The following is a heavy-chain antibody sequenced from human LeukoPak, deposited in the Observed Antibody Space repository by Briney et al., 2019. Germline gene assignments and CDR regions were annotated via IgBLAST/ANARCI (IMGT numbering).Heavy chain of an antibody. D-gene: IGHD3-9*01. CDR2: INPNSGGT. V-gene: IGHV1-2*02. J-gene: IGHJ4*02. CDR3: ARAYYDILTGYYYYYFDY. Sequence: ASVKVSCKASGYTFTGYYMHWVRQAPGQGLEWMGWINPNSGGTNYAQKFQGRATMTRDTSISTAYMELSRLRSDDTAVYYCARAYYDILTGYYYYYFDYWGQGTLVTVSS. CDR1: GYTFTGYY.